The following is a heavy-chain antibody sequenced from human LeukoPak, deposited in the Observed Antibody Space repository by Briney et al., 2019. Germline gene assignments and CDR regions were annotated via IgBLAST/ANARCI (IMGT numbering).Heavy chain of an antibody. CDR2: ISSSSSYI. Sequence: PGGSLRLSCAASGFTFSSYSMNWVRQAPGKGLEWVSSISSSSSYIYYADSLKGRFTISRDNARNSLYLQMNSLRAEDTAVYYCASGRTHSNVDYWGQGTLVTVSS. CDR3: ASGRTHSNVDY. CDR1: GFTFSSYS. J-gene: IGHJ4*02. D-gene: IGHD4-11*01. V-gene: IGHV3-21*01.